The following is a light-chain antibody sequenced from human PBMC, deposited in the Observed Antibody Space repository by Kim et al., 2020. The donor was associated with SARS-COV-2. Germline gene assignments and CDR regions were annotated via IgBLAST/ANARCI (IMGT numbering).Light chain of an antibody. V-gene: IGLV1-44*01. CDR3: AAWEDSLNGLVV. CDR2: SNN. J-gene: IGLJ2*01. CDR1: SSNIGSNT. Sequence: ELTQPPSASGTPGQRVTISCSGSSSNIGSNTVNWYQQLPGTAPKLLIYSNNQRPSGVPDRFSGSKSGTSASLAISGLQSEDEADYYCAAWEDSLNGLVVFGGGTQLTVL.